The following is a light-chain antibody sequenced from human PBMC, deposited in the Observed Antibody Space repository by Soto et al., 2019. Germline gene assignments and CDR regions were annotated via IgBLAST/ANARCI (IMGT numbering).Light chain of an antibody. CDR1: SGHSSYI. Sequence: QPVLTQSSSASASLGSSVKLTCTLSSGHSSYIIAWHHQQPGKAPRYLMKLEGSGSYNMGSGVPDRFSGSSSGADRYLTISNLQFEDEANYYCETWDSNTRVFGGGTKLTVL. CDR3: ETWDSNTRV. V-gene: IGLV4-60*02. CDR2: LEGSGSY. J-gene: IGLJ2*01.